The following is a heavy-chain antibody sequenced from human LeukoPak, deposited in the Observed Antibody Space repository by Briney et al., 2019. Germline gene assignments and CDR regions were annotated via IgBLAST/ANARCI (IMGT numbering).Heavy chain of an antibody. CDR3: AGRYCSSTSCYLRGFDH. D-gene: IGHD2-2*01. V-gene: IGHV4-4*07. CDR2: IYTSGST. Sequence: SETLSLTCTASGGSISSYYWSWIRQPAGKGLEWLGRIYTSGSTNYTPSLKRRVTMSVDTSKNQFSLKLSSVTAADTAVYYCAGRYCSSTSCYLRGFDHWGQGTLVTVSS. CDR1: GGSISSYY. J-gene: IGHJ5*02.